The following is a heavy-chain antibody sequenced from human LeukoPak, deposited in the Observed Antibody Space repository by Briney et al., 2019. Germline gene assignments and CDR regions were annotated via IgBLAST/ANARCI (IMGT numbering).Heavy chain of an antibody. CDR2: ISYSGST. Sequence: PSQTLSLTCTVSGGSISSSSYYWGWIRQPPGKGLEWIGSISYSGSTYYNPSLRSRVTISVDTSKKQFSLKLSSVTAADTAVYYCARGYCSGGSCYSYYYYSYMDVWGKGTTVTVSS. J-gene: IGHJ6*03. D-gene: IGHD2-15*01. CDR1: GGSISSSSYY. V-gene: IGHV4-39*07. CDR3: ARGYCSGGSCYSYYYYSYMDV.